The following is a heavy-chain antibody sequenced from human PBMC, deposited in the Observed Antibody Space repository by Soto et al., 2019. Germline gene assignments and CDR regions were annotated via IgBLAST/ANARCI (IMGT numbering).Heavy chain of an antibody. CDR3: AGEVVAATGDNFKDSDY. D-gene: IGHD2-15*01. CDR2: IYYSGST. Sequence: QVQLQESGPGLVKPSQTLSLTCTVSGGSISSGDYYWSWIRQPPGKGLEWIGYIYYSGSTYYNPSLKRRVTISVDTSKNQFSLKLSSVTAADTAVYYCAGEVVAATGDNFKDSDYWGQGTLVTVSS. CDR1: GGSISSGDYY. J-gene: IGHJ4*02. V-gene: IGHV4-30-4*01.